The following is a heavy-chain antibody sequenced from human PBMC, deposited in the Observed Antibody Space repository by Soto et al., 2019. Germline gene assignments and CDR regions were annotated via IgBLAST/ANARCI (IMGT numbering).Heavy chain of an antibody. J-gene: IGHJ6*02. CDR2: INPNSGGT. CDR3: ARDIPTTVVTPYYYYGMDV. V-gene: IGHV1-2*02. CDR1: GYTFTGYY. Sequence: ASVKVSCKASGYTFTGYYMHWVRQAPGQGLEWMGWINPNSGGTNYAQKFQGRVTMTRDTSISTAYMELSRLRSGDTAVYYCARDIPTTVVTPYYYYGMDVWGQGTTVTVSS. D-gene: IGHD4-17*01.